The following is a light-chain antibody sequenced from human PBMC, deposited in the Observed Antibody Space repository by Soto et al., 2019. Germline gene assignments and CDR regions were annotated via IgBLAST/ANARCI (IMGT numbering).Light chain of an antibody. CDR1: RSNIGTNT. CDR3: GAWDDSLNGSYV. Sequence: QSALTQPPSASGTPGQRVTISCSGSRSNIGTNTVAWYQQLPGTAPKLLIYSNSQRPSGVPDRFSGSKSGTSASLAISGLQSEDEADYYCGAWDDSLNGSYVFGPGTKLTVL. CDR2: SNS. V-gene: IGLV1-44*01. J-gene: IGLJ1*01.